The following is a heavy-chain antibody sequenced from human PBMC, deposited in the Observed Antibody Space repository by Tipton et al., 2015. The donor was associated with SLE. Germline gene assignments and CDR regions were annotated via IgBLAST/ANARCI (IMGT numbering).Heavy chain of an antibody. J-gene: IGHJ3*02. Sequence: TLSLTCTVSGGSISNYYWSWIRQPPGKGLEWIGYIYYSGSTNYNPSLKSRVTISVDTSKNQFSLKLSSVTAADTAVYYCARVKAVAGHGNAFDIWGQGTMVTVSS. CDR2: IYYSGST. CDR1: GGSISNYY. CDR3: ARVKAVAGHGNAFDI. D-gene: IGHD6-19*01. V-gene: IGHV4-59*08.